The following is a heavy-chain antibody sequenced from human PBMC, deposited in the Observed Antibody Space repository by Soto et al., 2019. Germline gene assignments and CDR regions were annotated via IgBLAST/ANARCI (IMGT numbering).Heavy chain of an antibody. CDR1: GFTFSSYA. V-gene: IGHV3-23*01. Sequence: EVQLLESGGGLVQPGGSLRLSCAASGFTFSSYAMSWVRQAPGKGLEWVSAISGSGGSTYYADSVKGRFTISRDNSKNTLYLQINSLRAEDTAVYYCAKDIRYSSGWYCLDYWGQGTLVTVSS. D-gene: IGHD6-19*01. CDR3: AKDIRYSSGWYCLDY. CDR2: ISGSGGST. J-gene: IGHJ4*02.